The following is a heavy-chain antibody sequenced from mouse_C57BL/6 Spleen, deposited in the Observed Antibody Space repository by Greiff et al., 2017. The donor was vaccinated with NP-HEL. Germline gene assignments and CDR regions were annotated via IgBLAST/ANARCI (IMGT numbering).Heavy chain of an antibody. V-gene: IGHV1-76*01. CDR2: IYPGSGNT. D-gene: IGHD2-5*01. Sequence: QVQLQQSGAELVRPGASVKLSCKASGYTFTDYYINWVKQRPGQGLEWIARIYPGSGNTYYNEKFKGKATLTAEKSSSTAYMQLSSLTSEDSAVYFCAREGGYYSNLYYFDYWGQGTTLTVSS. J-gene: IGHJ2*01. CDR3: AREGGYYSNLYYFDY. CDR1: GYTFTDYY.